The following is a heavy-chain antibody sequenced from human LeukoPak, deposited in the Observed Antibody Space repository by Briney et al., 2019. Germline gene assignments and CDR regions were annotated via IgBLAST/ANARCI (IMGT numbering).Heavy chain of an antibody. J-gene: IGHJ6*02. CDR2: IYYSGYT. D-gene: IGHD2-2*01. Sequence: SEALSLTCTVSGGSMSSYYWSWIRQPPGKGLEWIGYIYYSGYTNYNPSLKSRVTISLDTSKNQFSLKLSSVTAADTAVYYCARGVCTSTSCYAGDYGMDVWGQGTPVTVSS. V-gene: IGHV4-59*08. CDR1: GGSMSSYY. CDR3: ARGVCTSTSCYAGDYGMDV.